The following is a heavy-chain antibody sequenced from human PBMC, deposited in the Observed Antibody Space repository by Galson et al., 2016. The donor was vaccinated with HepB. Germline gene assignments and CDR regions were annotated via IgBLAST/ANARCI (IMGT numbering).Heavy chain of an antibody. Sequence: SLRLSCAASGFAFDSHGMHWVRQAPGKGLEWVALIWYSGKNKYYSDSVRGRFTISRDNSMKKVYLEMNSLRIEDTGLDYCARESPRSSGWDNLYYHGMDVWGRGTTVIVSS. J-gene: IGHJ6*02. CDR1: GFAFDSHG. CDR3: ARESPRSSGWDNLYYHGMDV. V-gene: IGHV3-33*01. CDR2: IWYSGKNK. D-gene: IGHD6-25*01.